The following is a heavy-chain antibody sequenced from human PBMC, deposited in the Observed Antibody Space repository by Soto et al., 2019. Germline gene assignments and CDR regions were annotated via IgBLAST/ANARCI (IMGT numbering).Heavy chain of an antibody. J-gene: IGHJ4*02. CDR3: ATSPAGYCSGGSCETAGSDY. CDR2: IIPILGIA. Sequence: QVQLVQSGAEVKKPGSSVKVSCKASGGTFSSYTISWVRQAPGQGLEWMGRIIPILGIANYAQKFQGRVTITADKPTSTAYMELSSLRSEDTAVYYCATSPAGYCSGGSCETAGSDYWGQGTLVTVSS. CDR1: GGTFSSYT. D-gene: IGHD2-15*01. V-gene: IGHV1-69*02.